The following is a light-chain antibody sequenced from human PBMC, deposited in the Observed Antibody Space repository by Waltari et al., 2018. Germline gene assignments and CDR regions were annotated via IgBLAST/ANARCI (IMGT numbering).Light chain of an antibody. J-gene: IGKJ2*01. CDR2: DAS. CDR1: HDISDY. CDR3: QQHDNPPFT. Sequence: DIQMTQSPSSLSASVGDTVTITCQANHDISDYLNWYQEKPGKAPNLLISDASHLEAGVPSRFSGSGSWTDFTFTIRSLQPEGFATYYCQQHDNPPFTFGQGTKLEIK. V-gene: IGKV1-33*01.